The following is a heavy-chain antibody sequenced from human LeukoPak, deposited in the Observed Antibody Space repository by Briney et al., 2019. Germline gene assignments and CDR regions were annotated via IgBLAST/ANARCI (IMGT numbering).Heavy chain of an antibody. V-gene: IGHV3-23*01. D-gene: IGHD6-13*01. CDR1: GFPFNDYA. CDR3: ARDLRGVAAAGRTMDY. J-gene: IGHJ4*02. CDR2: ISGSGSST. Sequence: GGSLRLSCTASGFPFNDYAMNWVRQAPGRGLEWVSVISGSGSSTYYADSVKGRFTISRDNSKNTLYLQMNSLRAEDTAVYYCARDLRGVAAAGRTMDYWGQGTLVTVSS.